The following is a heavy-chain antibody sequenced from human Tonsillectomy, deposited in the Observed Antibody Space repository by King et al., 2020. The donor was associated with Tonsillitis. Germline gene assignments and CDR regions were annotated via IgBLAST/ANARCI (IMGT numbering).Heavy chain of an antibody. CDR2: IYYTGST. CDR3: ARLLWCGEWN. CDR1: GGSISSSSYY. J-gene: IGHJ4*02. V-gene: IGHV4-39*01. Sequence: QLQESGPGLVKPSETLSLTCTVSGGSISSSSYYWGWIRQPPGKGMEWIGSIYYTGSTYYNPSLKSRVTISVDTSKNQFSLKLGSVTAADTAVYYCARLLWCGEWNWGQGSLVTVSS. D-gene: IGHD3-10*01.